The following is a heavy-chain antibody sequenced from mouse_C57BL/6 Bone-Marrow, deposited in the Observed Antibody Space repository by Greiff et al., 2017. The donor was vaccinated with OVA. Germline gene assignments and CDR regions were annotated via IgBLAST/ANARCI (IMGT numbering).Heavy chain of an antibody. Sequence: VQLQQSGPVLVKPGASVKMSCKASGYTFTDYYMNWVKQSHGKSLEWIGVINPYNGGTSYNQKFKGKATLTVDKSSSTAYMELNSLTSEDSAVYYCAIQTGTEDYFDYWGQGTTLTVSS. J-gene: IGHJ2*01. D-gene: IGHD4-1*01. CDR1: GYTFTDYY. CDR2: INPYNGGT. V-gene: IGHV1-19*01. CDR3: AIQTGTEDYFDY.